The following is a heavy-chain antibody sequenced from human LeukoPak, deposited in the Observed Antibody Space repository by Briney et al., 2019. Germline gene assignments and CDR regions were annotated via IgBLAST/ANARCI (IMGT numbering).Heavy chain of an antibody. V-gene: IGHV1-2*02. CDR1: GYSFSDYY. J-gene: IGHJ3*01. Sequence: ASVKVSCKTSGYSFSDYYIHWVRQAPGQGLEWMGWINPHTDGTNYAQKFEGRVSMTGDTSINTAYMELSRLRSDDTAVYYCARAQNYHDRSGYSDDTFDVWGHGTMITVSS. D-gene: IGHD3-22*01. CDR2: INPHTDGT. CDR3: ARAQNYHDRSGYSDDTFDV.